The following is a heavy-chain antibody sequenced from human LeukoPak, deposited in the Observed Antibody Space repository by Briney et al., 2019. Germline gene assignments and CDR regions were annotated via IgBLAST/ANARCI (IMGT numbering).Heavy chain of an antibody. CDR1: GYTFTSYG. CDR3: ARDRSRVAVAGLGAY. CDR2: ISAYNGNT. D-gene: IGHD6-19*01. Sequence: ASVKVSCKASGYTFTSYGISWVRQAPGQGLEWMGWISAYNGNTNYAQKLQGRVTMTTDTSTSTGYMELRSLRSDDTAVYYCARDRSRVAVAGLGAYWGQGTLVTVSS. J-gene: IGHJ4*02. V-gene: IGHV1-18*04.